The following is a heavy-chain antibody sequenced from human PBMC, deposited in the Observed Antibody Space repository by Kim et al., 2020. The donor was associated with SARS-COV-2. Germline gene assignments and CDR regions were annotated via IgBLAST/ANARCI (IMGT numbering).Heavy chain of an antibody. CDR3: AKDPVATIQGAFDI. CDR2: ISWNSGSI. D-gene: IGHD5-12*01. V-gene: IGHV3-9*01. Sequence: GGSLRLSCAASGFTFGDYAMHWVRQAPGKGLEWVSGISWNSGSIGYADSVKGRFTISRDNAKNSLYLQMNSLRAEDTALYYCAKDPVATIQGAFDIWGQGTMVTVSS. CDR1: GFTFGDYA. J-gene: IGHJ3*02.